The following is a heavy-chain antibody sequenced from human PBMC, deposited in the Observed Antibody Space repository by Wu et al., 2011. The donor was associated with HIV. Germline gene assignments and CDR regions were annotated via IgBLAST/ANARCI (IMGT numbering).Heavy chain of an antibody. CDR2: IIPIYGRP. CDR3: AISTVTTTYFDL. D-gene: IGHD4-11*01. Sequence: QVQLVQSGAEVKKPGSSVKVSCKASGGIFSSYAIAWVRQAPGQGLEWMGGIIPIYGRPYYVEKFQGRVTITTDESTSTASMELSNLRSDDTATFYCAISTVTTTYFDLWGQGTLVTVSS. J-gene: IGHJ4*02. V-gene: IGHV1-69*05. CDR1: GGIFSSYA.